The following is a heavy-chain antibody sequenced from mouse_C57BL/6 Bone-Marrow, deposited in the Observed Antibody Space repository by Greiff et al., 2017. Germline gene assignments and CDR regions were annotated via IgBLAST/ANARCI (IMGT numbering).Heavy chain of an antibody. V-gene: IGHV5-2*01. CDR3: ARGAWDYYAMDY. CDR2: INSDGGST. J-gene: IGHJ4*01. CDR1: EYEFPSHD. Sequence: EVMLVESGGGLVQPGASLKLSCESNEYEFPSHDMSWVRKTPGKRLELVAAINSDGGSTYYPDTMERRFIISRDNTKKTLYLQMSSLRSEYTALYYCARGAWDYYAMDYGGQGTSVTVSS. D-gene: IGHD4-1*01.